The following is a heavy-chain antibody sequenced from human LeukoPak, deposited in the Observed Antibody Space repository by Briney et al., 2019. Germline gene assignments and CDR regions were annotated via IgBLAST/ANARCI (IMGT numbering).Heavy chain of an antibody. D-gene: IGHD3-22*01. CDR1: GYTFTSYY. V-gene: IGHV1-46*01. CDR3: AREINYYDSSGYYHTFDY. CDR2: INPSGGST. J-gene: IGHJ4*02. Sequence: APVKVSCKASGYTFTSYYMHWVRQAPGQGLEWMGIINPSGGSTSYAQKFQGRVTMTRDTSTSTVYMELSSLRSEDTAVYYCAREINYYDSSGYYHTFDYWGQGTLVTVSS.